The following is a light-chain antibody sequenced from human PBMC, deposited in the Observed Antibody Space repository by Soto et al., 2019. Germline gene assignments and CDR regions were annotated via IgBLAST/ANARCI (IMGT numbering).Light chain of an antibody. CDR3: QQSYNVPRT. J-gene: IGKJ1*01. CDR2: GAS. V-gene: IGKV1-39*01. Sequence: DVRMTQSPSSLSASVGATVPITCRACQSIATSLNWFQQKQGKAPALVIFGASALDNGVPSRFSASGSGTEFSLSITNRQHEDFATYYCQQSYNVPRTFGQGTKVDFK. CDR1: QSIATS.